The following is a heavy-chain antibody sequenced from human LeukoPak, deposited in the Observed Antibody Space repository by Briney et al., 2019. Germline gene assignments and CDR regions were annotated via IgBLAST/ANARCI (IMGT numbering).Heavy chain of an antibody. CDR1: GYTFTGYY. Sequence: GASVKVSCKASGYTFTGYYMHWVRQAPGQGLERMGWINPNSGGTNYAQKFQGRVTMTRDTSISTAYMELSRLRSDDTAVYYCARVEDVLLWFGETWGFLNPWGQGTLVTVSS. D-gene: IGHD3-10*01. CDR3: ARVEDVLLWFGETWGFLNP. V-gene: IGHV1-2*02. J-gene: IGHJ5*02. CDR2: INPNSGGT.